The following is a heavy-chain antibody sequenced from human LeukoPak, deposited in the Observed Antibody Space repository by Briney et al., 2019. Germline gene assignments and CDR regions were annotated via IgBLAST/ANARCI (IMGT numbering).Heavy chain of an antibody. Sequence: SETLSLTCALYGGSLSGSYWSWIRHPPGKGREWIGEINHSGSTNYNPSLKSRVTISVDTSKNQFSLKLSSVTAADTAVYYCTRDTGTTGEVKFDPWGQGTLVTVSS. D-gene: IGHD4-17*01. J-gene: IGHJ5*02. CDR2: INHSGST. V-gene: IGHV4-34*01. CDR3: TRDTGTTGEVKFDP. CDR1: GGSLSGSY.